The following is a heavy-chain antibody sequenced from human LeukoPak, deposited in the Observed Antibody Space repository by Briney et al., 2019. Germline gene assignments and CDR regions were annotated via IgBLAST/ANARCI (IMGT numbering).Heavy chain of an antibody. Sequence: GASVKVSCKASGYTFTSYGISWVRQAPGQGLEWMGWISAYNGNTNYAQKLQGRVTMTTDTSTSTAYMELRSPRSDDTAVYYCARDLITIFGVVKGAFDIWGQGTMVTVSS. CDR3: ARDLITIFGVVKGAFDI. CDR2: ISAYNGNT. J-gene: IGHJ3*02. D-gene: IGHD3-3*01. CDR1: GYTFTSYG. V-gene: IGHV1-18*01.